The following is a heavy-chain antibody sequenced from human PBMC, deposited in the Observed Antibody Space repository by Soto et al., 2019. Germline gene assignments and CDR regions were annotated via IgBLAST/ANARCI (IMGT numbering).Heavy chain of an antibody. CDR2: IYYSGST. D-gene: IGHD4-17*01. J-gene: IGHJ4*02. V-gene: IGHV4-59*01. CDR3: ARWYGGSLDY. Sequence: QVQLQESGPGLVKPSETLSLTCTVSGGSISSYYWSRIRQPPGKGLEWIGYIYYSGSTNYNPSLKSRVTISVDTSKNQFSLKLNSVTAADTAVYYCARWYGGSLDYWGQGTLVTVSS. CDR1: GGSISSYY.